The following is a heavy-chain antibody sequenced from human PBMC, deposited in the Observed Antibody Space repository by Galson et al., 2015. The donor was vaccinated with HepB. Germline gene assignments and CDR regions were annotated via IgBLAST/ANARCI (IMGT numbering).Heavy chain of an antibody. D-gene: IGHD3-10*01. CDR2: TSYDGNNK. CDR3: ARDRPFGESTFDY. V-gene: IGHV3-30-3*01. CDR1: GFTFSSYA. J-gene: IGHJ4*02. Sequence: SLRLSCAASGFTFSSYAIHWVRQAPGKGLEWVAVTSYDGNNKYYADSVKGRFTISRDNSKNTLYLQMNSLRGEDSAVYYCARDRPFGESTFDYWGQGTLVTVSS.